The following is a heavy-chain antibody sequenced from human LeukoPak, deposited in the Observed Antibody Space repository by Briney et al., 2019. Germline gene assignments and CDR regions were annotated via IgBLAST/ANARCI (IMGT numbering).Heavy chain of an antibody. CDR3: ARDARAPRFTPDY. V-gene: IGHV1-18*01. Sequence: ASVKVSCKTSGYTFTTYGISWVRQAPGQGLEWMGWISGYTGNTNYAQKVQGRVTMSTDTSTSTAFMELRSLTFNDTAVYYCARDARAPRFTPDYWGQGTLVTVSS. J-gene: IGHJ4*02. CDR1: GYTFTTYG. CDR2: ISGYTGNT. D-gene: IGHD3-16*01.